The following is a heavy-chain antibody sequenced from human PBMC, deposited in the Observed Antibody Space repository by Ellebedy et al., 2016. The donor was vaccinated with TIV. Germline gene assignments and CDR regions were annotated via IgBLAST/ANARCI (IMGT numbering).Heavy chain of an antibody. CDR2: VYPGDSDA. D-gene: IGHD1-1*01. J-gene: IGHJ5*01. V-gene: IGHV5-51*01. Sequence: GESLKISCKASGSTLTRYFIAWVRQMPGQGLEWMGIVYPGDSDAKYNPSFRGHVTISADKSVGAAYLQWSSLKASDTAMYYCARHNTTAGLDSWGHGTLVTVSS. CDR3: ARHNTTAGLDS. CDR1: GSTLTRYF.